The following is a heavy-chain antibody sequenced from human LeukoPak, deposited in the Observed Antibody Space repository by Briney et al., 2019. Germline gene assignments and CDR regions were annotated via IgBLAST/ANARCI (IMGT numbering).Heavy chain of an antibody. CDR3: ARDRYYEPLDY. Sequence: SETLCLTCTVSGDSISSRSYYWGWIRQPPGQGLEWIGHISYTGSTYYNPSLKSRVTISVDTSKNQFSLQLRSVTAADTAVYYCARDRYYEPLDYWGQGTLVTVST. CDR2: ISYTGST. J-gene: IGHJ4*02. CDR1: GDSISSRSYY. D-gene: IGHD3-22*01. V-gene: IGHV4-39*07.